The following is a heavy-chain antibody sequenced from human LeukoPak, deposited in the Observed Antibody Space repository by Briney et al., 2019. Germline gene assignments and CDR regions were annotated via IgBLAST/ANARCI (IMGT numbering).Heavy chain of an antibody. CDR2: ISGSGGST. CDR1: GFTFSNAW. V-gene: IGHV3-23*01. CDR3: AKGRCSSTSCYSDY. J-gene: IGHJ4*02. D-gene: IGHD2-2*01. Sequence: GGSLRLSCAASGFTFSNAWMSWVRQAPGKGLEWVSGISGSGGSTYYADSVKGRFTISRDNSKNTLYLQMNSLRAEDTAVYYCAKGRCSSTSCYSDYWGQGTLVTVSS.